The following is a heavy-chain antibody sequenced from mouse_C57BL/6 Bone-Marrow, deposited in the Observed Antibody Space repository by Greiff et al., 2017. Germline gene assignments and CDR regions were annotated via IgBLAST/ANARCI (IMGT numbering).Heavy chain of an antibody. Sequence: EVQLVESEGGLVQPGSSMHLSCTASGFTFTDYHMAWVRQVPEKGLEWVATINYDGRSTYYLDNLKSRFIISRDNAKSILYLQLSRLKSEDTATYYCARGLLNYYDYGYYFDYWGQGTSLTVAS. J-gene: IGHJ2*02. CDR1: GFTFTDYH. CDR3: ARGLLNYYDYGYYFDY. V-gene: IGHV5-16*01. D-gene: IGHD2-4*01. CDR2: INYDGRST.